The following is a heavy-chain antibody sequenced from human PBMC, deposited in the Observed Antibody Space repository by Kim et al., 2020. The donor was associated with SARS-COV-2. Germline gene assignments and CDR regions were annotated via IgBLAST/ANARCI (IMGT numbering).Heavy chain of an antibody. CDR3: PYQLLCSGGSCSKPYDAFDI. J-gene: IGHJ3*02. CDR1: GGSISSSSYY. CDR2: IYYSGST. V-gene: IGHV4-39*07. Sequence: ETLSLTCTVSGGSISSSSYYWGWIRQPPGKGLEWIGSIYYSGSTYYNPSLKSRVTISVDTSKNQFSLKLSSVTAADTAVYYCPYQLLCSGGSCSKPYDAFDIWGQGTMVTVSS. D-gene: IGHD2-15*01.